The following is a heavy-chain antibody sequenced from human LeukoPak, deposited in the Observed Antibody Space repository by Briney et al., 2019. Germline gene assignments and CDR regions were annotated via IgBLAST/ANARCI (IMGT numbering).Heavy chain of an antibody. J-gene: IGHJ3*01. V-gene: IGHV4-59*01. Sequence: SEPLSLTCTVSGRSISSYYWRWLRQPPGKGLEGIGYIYYSGGTNYNPSLKSRVTMSLDTAKNQISLKLSSVTAADTAVYYCARESGHSSGYDAFYGWREGTKVTVSS. D-gene: IGHD3-22*01. CDR2: IYYSGGT. CDR3: ARESGHSSGYDAFYG. CDR1: GRSISSYY.